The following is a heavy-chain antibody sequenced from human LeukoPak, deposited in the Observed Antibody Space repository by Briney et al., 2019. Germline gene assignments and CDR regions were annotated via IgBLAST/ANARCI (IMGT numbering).Heavy chain of an antibody. CDR1: GFTFSSYW. J-gene: IGHJ4*02. Sequence: PGGSLRLSRAASGFTFSSYWMSWVRQAPGKGLEWVANIKQDGSEKSYVDSVKGRFTISRDNTKNSLYLQMNSLRAEDTAVYFCAREWAGPSFDYWGQGTLVTVSS. D-gene: IGHD6-19*01. CDR2: IKQDGSEK. V-gene: IGHV3-7*01. CDR3: AREWAGPSFDY.